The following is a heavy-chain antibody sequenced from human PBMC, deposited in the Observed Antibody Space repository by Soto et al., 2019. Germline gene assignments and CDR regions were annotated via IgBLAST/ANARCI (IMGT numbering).Heavy chain of an antibody. D-gene: IGHD1-1*01. CDR3: ARELATVADYYYYGMDV. J-gene: IGHJ6*02. V-gene: IGHV3-33*01. CDR1: GFTFSNYG. Sequence: QVQLVESGGGVVQPGRSLRLSCAASGFTFSNYGMHWVRQAPGKGLEWVTVIWYDGSNKYYADSVKGRFTISRDNSKNTLYLQMNSLRAEDTAVYYCARELATVADYYYYGMDVWGQGTTVTASS. CDR2: IWYDGSNK.